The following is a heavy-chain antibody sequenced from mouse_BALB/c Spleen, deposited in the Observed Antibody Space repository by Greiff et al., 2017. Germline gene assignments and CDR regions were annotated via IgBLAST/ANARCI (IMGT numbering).Heavy chain of an antibody. CDR2: INPSTGYT. V-gene: IGHV1-7*01. CDR1: GYTFTSYW. J-gene: IGHJ2*01. Sequence: QVQLQQSGAELAKPGASVKMSCKASGYTFTSYWMHWVKQRPGQGLEWIGYINPSTGYTEYNQKFKDKVTLTADKSSSTAYMQLSSLTSEDSAVYYCARSPFDYWGKGTTLTVSS. CDR3: ARSPFDY.